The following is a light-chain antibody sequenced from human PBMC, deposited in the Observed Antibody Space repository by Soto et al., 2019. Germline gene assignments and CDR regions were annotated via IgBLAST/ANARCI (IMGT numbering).Light chain of an antibody. J-gene: IGLJ1*01. CDR3: SSYTSSSTV. CDR1: SSDVGGYNY. Sequence: QSALAQPASVSGSPGQSITISCTGTSSDVGGYNYVSWYQQQSGKAPKLMIHEVSNRPSGVSNRFSGSKSGNTASLTISGLQAEDEADYYCSSYTSSSTVFGTGTKVTVL. CDR2: EVS. V-gene: IGLV2-14*01.